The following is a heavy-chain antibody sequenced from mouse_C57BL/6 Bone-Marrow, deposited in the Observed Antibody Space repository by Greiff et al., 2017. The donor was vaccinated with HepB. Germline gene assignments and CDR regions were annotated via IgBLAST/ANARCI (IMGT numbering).Heavy chain of an antibody. D-gene: IGHD3-3*01. CDR1: GYTFTSYW. J-gene: IGHJ3*01. CDR3: AQGTGWFAY. V-gene: IGHV1-74*01. Sequence: QVHVKQPGAELVKPGASVKVSCKASGYTFTSYWMHWVKQRPGQGLEWIGRIHPSDSDTNYNQKFKGKATLTVDKSSSTAYMQLSSLTSEDSAVYYCAQGTGWFAYWGQGTLVTVSA. CDR2: IHPSDSDT.